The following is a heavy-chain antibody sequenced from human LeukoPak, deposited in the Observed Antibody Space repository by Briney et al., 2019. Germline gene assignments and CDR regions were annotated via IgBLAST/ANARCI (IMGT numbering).Heavy chain of an antibody. CDR1: GGSISSYY. Sequence: SETLSLTCTVSGGSISSYYWSWIRQPAGKGLEWIGRIHTSGSTNYNPSIKSRVALSVDTSKTQFSLKLSSVTAADTAVYYCARGRYYYGSSAYRFDYWGQGTLVTVSS. CDR2: IHTSGST. D-gene: IGHD3-22*01. V-gene: IGHV4-4*07. CDR3: ARGRYYYGSSAYRFDY. J-gene: IGHJ4*02.